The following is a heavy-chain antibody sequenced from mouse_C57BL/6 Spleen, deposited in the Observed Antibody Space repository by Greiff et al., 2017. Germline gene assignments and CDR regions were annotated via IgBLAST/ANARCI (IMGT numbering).Heavy chain of an antibody. V-gene: IGHV2-9-1*01. J-gene: IGHJ4*01. CDR3: ARSDYEYDGGYAMDY. Sequence: VQLQESGPGLVAPSQSLSITCTVSGFSLTSYAISWVRQPPGKGLEWLGVIWTGEGTNYNSALKSRLSISKDNSKSQVFLKMNSQQTDDAARDYCARSDYEYDGGYAMDYWGKGTSVTVSS. CDR2: IWTGEGT. CDR1: GFSLTSYA. D-gene: IGHD2-4*01.